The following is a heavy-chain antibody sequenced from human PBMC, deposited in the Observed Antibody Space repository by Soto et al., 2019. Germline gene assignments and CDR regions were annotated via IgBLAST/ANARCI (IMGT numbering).Heavy chain of an antibody. CDR2: TRNKANSYTT. V-gene: IGHV3-72*01. D-gene: IGHD1-1*01. CDR3: ASSPDDYYYYYYMDV. J-gene: IGHJ6*03. Sequence: GGSLRLSCAASGFTFSDHYMDWVRQAPGKGLEWVGRTRNKANSYTTEYAASVKGRFTISRDDSKNSLYLQMNSLKTEDTAVYYCASSPDDYYYYYYMDVWGKGTTVTVSS. CDR1: GFTFSDHY.